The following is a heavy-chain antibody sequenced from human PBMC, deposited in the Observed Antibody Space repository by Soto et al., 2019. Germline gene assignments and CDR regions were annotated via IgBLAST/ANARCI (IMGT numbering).Heavy chain of an antibody. CDR1: GYAFTTYG. CDR2: ISAHNGNT. D-gene: IGHD2-8*01. CDR3: ARAMYGDY. J-gene: IGHJ4*02. Sequence: QVHLVQSGAEVKKPGASVKVSCQGSGYAFTTYGITWVRQAPGQGLEWMGWISAHNGNTNYAQKLQGRVTVTRDTSTSTPYMDLRSLRYDDTAVYYFARAMYGDYWGQGALVTVSS. V-gene: IGHV1-18*01.